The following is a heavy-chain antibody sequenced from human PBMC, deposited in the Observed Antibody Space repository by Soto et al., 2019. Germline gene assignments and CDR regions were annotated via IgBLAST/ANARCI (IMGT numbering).Heavy chain of an antibody. CDR1: GGSISRYY. D-gene: IGHD3-9*01. CDR3: ATTGYLGWFDP. V-gene: IGHV4-59*08. CDR2: IYYSGST. J-gene: IGHJ5*02. Sequence: SETLSLTCTVSGGSISRYYWSWIRQPPGKGLEWIGYIYYSGSTNYNPSLKSRVTISVDTSKNQFSLKLSSVTAADTAVYYCATTGYLGWFDPWRQGTLDT.